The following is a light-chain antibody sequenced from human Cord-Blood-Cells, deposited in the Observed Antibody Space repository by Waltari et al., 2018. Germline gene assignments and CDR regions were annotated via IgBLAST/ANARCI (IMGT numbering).Light chain of an antibody. Sequence: QSALTQPASVSGSPGQSITISCTGTSSDVGGYNYVSCYQQHQGKAPKLMIYDVSNRPSGVSNRFSGSKSGNTASLTISGLQAEDEADYSCSSYTSSSTLEVFGGGTKLTVL. CDR3: SSYTSSSTLEV. J-gene: IGLJ3*02. CDR2: DVS. V-gene: IGLV2-14*03. CDR1: SSDVGGYNY.